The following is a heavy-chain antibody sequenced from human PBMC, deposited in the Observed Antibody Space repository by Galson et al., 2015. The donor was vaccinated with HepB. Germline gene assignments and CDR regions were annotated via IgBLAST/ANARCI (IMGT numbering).Heavy chain of an antibody. D-gene: IGHD3-3*01. CDR1: GFAFRSYP. J-gene: IGHJ6*02. V-gene: IGHV3-30*04. CDR2: ISYDGGNE. CDR3: ARGMQMYGVVRTWDYYGLDV. Sequence: SLRLSCAASGFAFRSYPIHWVRQAPGKGLEWVTLISYDGGNEEYADSVKGRFTISRDNSKNTVYVQMNSLRVEDTAVYYCARGMQMYGVVRTWDYYGLDVWGQGTSVTVSS.